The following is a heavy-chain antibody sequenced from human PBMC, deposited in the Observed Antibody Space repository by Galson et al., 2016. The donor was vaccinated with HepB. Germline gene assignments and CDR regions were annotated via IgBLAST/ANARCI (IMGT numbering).Heavy chain of an antibody. CDR3: ARDRGIQLWSRDGFDY. D-gene: IGHD5-18*01. J-gene: IGHJ4*02. CDR2: ISSSSSYI. CDR1: GFTFSTYS. Sequence: SLRLSCAASGFTFSTYSMNWVRQVPGKGLEWVSSISSSSSYIYYGDSLKGRFTISRDNAKNSLYLQMNSLGAEDTAVYYWARDRGIQLWSRDGFDYWGQGTLVTVSS. V-gene: IGHV3-21*01.